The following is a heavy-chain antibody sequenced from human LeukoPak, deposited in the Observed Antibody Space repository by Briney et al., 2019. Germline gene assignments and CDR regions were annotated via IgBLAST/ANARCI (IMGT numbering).Heavy chain of an antibody. CDR3: AREGGTGGNWFDP. CDR2: IYHSGST. J-gene: IGHJ5*02. Sequence: SETLSLTCAVSGGSISSGGYSWSWIRQPPGKGLEWIGYIYHSGSTYYNPSLKSRVTISVDRSKNQFSLKLSSVTAADTAVYYCAREGGTGGNWFDPRGQGTLVTVSS. V-gene: IGHV4-30-2*01. D-gene: IGHD1-1*01. CDR1: GGSISSGGYS.